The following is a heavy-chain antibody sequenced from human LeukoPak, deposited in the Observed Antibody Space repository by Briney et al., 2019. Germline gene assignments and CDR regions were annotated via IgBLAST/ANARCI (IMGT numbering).Heavy chain of an antibody. CDR3: AGGRYSAGDNWFDP. CDR2: IHYTGSA. J-gene: IGHJ5*02. D-gene: IGHD3-9*01. CDR1: GGSITSSY. V-gene: IGHV4-59*01. Sequence: TSETLSLTCTVSGGSITSSYWSWIRQSPGKGLEWIGYIHYTGSANYNPSLKSRVTMLIDTSKNQFSLKLSSVTAADTAVYYCAGGRYSAGDNWFDPWGQGTLVTVSS.